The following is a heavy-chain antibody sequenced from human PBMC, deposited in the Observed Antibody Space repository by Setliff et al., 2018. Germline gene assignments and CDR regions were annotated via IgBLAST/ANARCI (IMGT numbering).Heavy chain of an antibody. CDR2: ISGYNGNT. Sequence: ASVKVSCKASGYTFTSYGFSWVRQAPGQGLEWMGWISGYNGNTNYAQEVQGRVTMTTDTSTGTIYMELRSLRADDTAVYYCSRFGLYYEAVYGGGDYYYYGMDVWGQGTTVTVS. CDR1: GYTFTSYG. J-gene: IGHJ6*02. D-gene: IGHD3-16*01. CDR3: SRFGLYYEAVYGGGDYYYYGMDV. V-gene: IGHV1-18*01.